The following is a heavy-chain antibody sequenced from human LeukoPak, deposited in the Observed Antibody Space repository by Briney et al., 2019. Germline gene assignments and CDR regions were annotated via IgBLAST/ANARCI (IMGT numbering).Heavy chain of an antibody. CDR1: GYTFTSYD. CDR3: ARGDSSGWCDY. V-gene: IGHV1-2*02. J-gene: IGHJ4*02. Sequence: GASVKVSCKASGYTFTSYDINWVRQATGQGLEWMGWMNPNSGGTNYAQKFQGRVTMTRDTSISTAYMELSRLRSDDTAVYYCARGDSSGWCDYWGQGTLVTVSS. D-gene: IGHD6-19*01. CDR2: MNPNSGGT.